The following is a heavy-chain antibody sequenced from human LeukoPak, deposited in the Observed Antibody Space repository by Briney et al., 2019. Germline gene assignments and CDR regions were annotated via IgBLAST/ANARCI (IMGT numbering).Heavy chain of an antibody. CDR2: INIDGSST. J-gene: IGHJ4*02. CDR1: GFIFTTYW. CDR3: AKDIVAAGLFFDY. D-gene: IGHD6-13*01. V-gene: IGHV3-74*01. Sequence: GGSLRLSCAASGFIFTTYWMHWVRQAPGKGLVWVARINIDGSSTYYADSVKGRFTISRDNAKNSLYLQMNSLRAEDTAVYYCAKDIVAAGLFFDYWGQGTLVTVSS.